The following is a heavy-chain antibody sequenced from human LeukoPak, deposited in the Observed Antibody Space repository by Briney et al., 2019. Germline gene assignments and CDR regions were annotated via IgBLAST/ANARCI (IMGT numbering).Heavy chain of an antibody. D-gene: IGHD2-2*02. CDR3: AKDLVGYCSSTSCYTPDY. V-gene: IGHV3-30*18. CDR2: ISYDGSNK. Sequence: GGSLRLSCAASGFTFSSYGMHWVRQAPGKGLEWVAVISYDGSNKYYADSVKGRFAISRDSSKNTLYLQMNSLRAEDTAVYYCAKDLVGYCSSTSCYTPDYWGQGTLVTVSS. J-gene: IGHJ4*02. CDR1: GFTFSSYG.